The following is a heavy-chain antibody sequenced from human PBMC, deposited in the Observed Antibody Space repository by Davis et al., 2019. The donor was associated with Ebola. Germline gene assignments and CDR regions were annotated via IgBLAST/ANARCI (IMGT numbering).Heavy chain of an antibody. Sequence: ASVKVSCKASGYTFTSYGISWVRQAPGQGLEWMGWISAYNGNTNYAQKLQGRVTMTTDTSTSTAYMELRSLRSDDTAVYYCARDTEVVPAAGGAVYYGMDVWGQGTTVTVPS. V-gene: IGHV1-18*01. J-gene: IGHJ6*02. D-gene: IGHD2-2*01. CDR3: ARDTEVVPAAGGAVYYGMDV. CDR2: ISAYNGNT. CDR1: GYTFTSYG.